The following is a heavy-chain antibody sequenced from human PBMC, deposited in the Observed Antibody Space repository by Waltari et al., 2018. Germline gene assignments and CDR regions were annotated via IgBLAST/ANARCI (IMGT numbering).Heavy chain of an antibody. CDR1: GGAFSGYF. D-gene: IGHD6-19*01. J-gene: IGHJ4*02. CDR3: ARGRSVAGRSLDY. V-gene: IGHV4-34*01. CDR2: IDNYGKS. Sequence: QVQLQQWGAGLLKPSETLSFNCAVYGGAFSGYFWTWNRHPPGKGLEWIGEIDNYGKSNYNPSLKSRITINPDTSKNQFSLQLNSVTPEDTAVYYCARGRSVAGRSLDYWGQGTLVTVSS.